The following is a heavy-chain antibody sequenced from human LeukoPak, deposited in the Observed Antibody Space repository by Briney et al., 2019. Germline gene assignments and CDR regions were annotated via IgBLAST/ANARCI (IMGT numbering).Heavy chain of an antibody. D-gene: IGHD5-18*01. J-gene: IGHJ4*02. CDR1: GFTFSSYS. CDR3: AKEGQLSSFDY. CDR2: ISSSSSTI. V-gene: IGHV3-48*01. Sequence: GGSLRLSCAASGFTFSSYSMNWVRQAPGKGLEWVSYISSSSSTIYYADSVKGRFTISRDNSKNTLYLQMNGLRAEDTAVYYCAKEGQLSSFDYWGQGTLVTVSS.